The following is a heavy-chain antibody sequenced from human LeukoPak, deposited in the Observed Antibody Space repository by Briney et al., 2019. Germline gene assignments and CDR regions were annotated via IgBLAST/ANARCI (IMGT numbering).Heavy chain of an antibody. V-gene: IGHV1-69*13. CDR2: IIPIFGTA. D-gene: IGHD3-10*01. Sequence: ASVKVSCKASGYTFTSYAISWVRQAPGQGLEWMGGIIPIFGTANYAQKFQGRVTITADESTSTAYMELSSLRSEDTAVYYCAGVRGTSPRNWFDPWGQGTLVTVSS. J-gene: IGHJ5*02. CDR3: AGVRGTSPRNWFDP. CDR1: GYTFTSYA.